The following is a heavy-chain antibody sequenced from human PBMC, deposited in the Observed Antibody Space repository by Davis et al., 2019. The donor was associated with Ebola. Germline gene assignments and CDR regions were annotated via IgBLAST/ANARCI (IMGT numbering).Heavy chain of an antibody. D-gene: IGHD2-15*01. V-gene: IGHV3-74*01. CDR3: AREERWCSGGSCYYYYDH. J-gene: IGHJ4*02. CDR1: GFTFNTYW. CDR2: IISNGRNT. Sequence: GESLKISCAASGFTFNTYWMHWVRQVPGKGLSWVSHIISNGRNTSYADSVKGRFTISRDNAKNTLYLQMNNLRAEDTAVYYCAREERWCSGGSCYYYYDHWGQGTLVTSPQ.